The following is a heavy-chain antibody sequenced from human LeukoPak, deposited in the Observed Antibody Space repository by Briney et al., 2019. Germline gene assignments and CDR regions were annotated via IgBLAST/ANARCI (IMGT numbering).Heavy chain of an antibody. CDR1: GGTFSSYA. CDR2: ISAYNGNT. V-gene: IGHV1-18*01. D-gene: IGHD2-2*01. J-gene: IGHJ4*02. CDR3: ARERGVVVPAAMVDY. Sequence: ASVKVSCKASGGTFSSYAISWVRQAPGQGLEWMGWISAYNGNTNYAQKLQGRVTMTTDTSTSTAYMELRSLRSDDTAVYYCARERGVVVPAAMVDYWGQGTLVTVSS.